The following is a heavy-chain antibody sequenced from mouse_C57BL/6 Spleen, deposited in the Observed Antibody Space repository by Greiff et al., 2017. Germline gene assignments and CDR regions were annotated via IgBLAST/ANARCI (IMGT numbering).Heavy chain of an antibody. CDR2: INPGSGGT. CDR1: GYAFTNYL. D-gene: IGHD1-1*01. V-gene: IGHV1-54*01. Sequence: QVQLQQSGAELVRPGTSVKVSCKASGYAFTNYLIEWVKQRPGQGLEWIGVINPGSGGTNYNEKFKGKATLTADKSSSTAYMQRSSLTSEDSAVYCCARSNYYGSSPPFAYWGQGTLVTVSA. CDR3: ARSNYYGSSPPFAY. J-gene: IGHJ3*01.